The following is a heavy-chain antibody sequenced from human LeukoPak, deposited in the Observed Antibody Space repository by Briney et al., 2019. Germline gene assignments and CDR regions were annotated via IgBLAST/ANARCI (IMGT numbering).Heavy chain of an antibody. CDR1: GFTLSTNA. CDR3: ARELAVAGSGNYFYFYGMDV. V-gene: IGHV3-23*01. J-gene: IGHJ6*02. Sequence: GGSLRLSCLTSGFTLSTNAMSWVRQAPGKGLEWISGISGSGASTYYADSVKGRFTISRDDSRNTLYLQMNSLRGDDTAVYYCARELAVAGSGNYFYFYGMDVWGQGTTVTVSS. D-gene: IGHD6-19*01. CDR2: ISGSGAST.